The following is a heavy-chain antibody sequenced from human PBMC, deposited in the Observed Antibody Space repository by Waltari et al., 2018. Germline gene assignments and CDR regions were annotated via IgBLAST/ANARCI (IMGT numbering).Heavy chain of an antibody. CDR3: TRDRYYNDLCCHYKDS. D-gene: IGHD1-26*01. Sequence: ELVESGGGMVRPGRSLRLSCEVAGFSYRDHSMNWVSQAPEKVLPWISYIVISSSTLNYATSVKGPFTIPRYHSKNSLSLQRNSLITDDTAIYYCTRDRYYNDLCCHYKDSWRTATPFTVS. J-gene: IGHJ6*03. CDR1: GFSYRDHS. CDR2: IVISSSTL. V-gene: IGHV3-48*04.